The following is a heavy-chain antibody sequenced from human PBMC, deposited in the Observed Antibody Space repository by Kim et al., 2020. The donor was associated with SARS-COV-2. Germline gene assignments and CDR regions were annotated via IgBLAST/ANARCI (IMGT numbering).Heavy chain of an antibody. D-gene: IGHD3-3*01. CDR3: TTDRGFLEWLLYSGYYYYGMDV. V-gene: IGHV3-15*01. J-gene: IGHJ6*02. CDR2: IKSKTDGGTT. Sequence: GGSLRLSCAASGFTFSNAWMSWVRQAPGKGLEWDGRIKSKTDGGTTDYAAPVKGRFTISRDDSKNTLYLQMNSLKTEDTAVYYGTTDRGFLEWLLYSGYYYYGMDVWGQGTTVTVSS. CDR1: GFTFSNAW.